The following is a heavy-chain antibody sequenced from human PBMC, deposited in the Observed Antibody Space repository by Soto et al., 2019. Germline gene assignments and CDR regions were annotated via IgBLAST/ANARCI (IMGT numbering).Heavy chain of an antibody. CDR3: ARGLTGRRLDY. Sequence: PSETLSLTCTVSGDSISVYYWSWIRQPPGKGLEWIGYVHYSGSTNYNPSLKNRVTISLDTPKNQFFLKLSSVTAADTAMYYCARGLTGRRLDYWGQGTLVTVSS. CDR2: VHYSGST. D-gene: IGHD2-15*01. J-gene: IGHJ4*02. V-gene: IGHV4-59*01. CDR1: GDSISVYY.